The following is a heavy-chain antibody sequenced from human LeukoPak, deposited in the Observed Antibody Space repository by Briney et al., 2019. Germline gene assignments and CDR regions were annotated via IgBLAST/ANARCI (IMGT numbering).Heavy chain of an antibody. D-gene: IGHD2-15*01. CDR2: IYYSGST. V-gene: IGHV4-59*08. J-gene: IGHJ2*01. CDR1: GGSISSYY. Sequence: SETLSLTCTVSGGSISSYYWSWIRQPPGKGLEWIGYIYYSGSTNYNPSLTSRVTISVDTSKNQFSLKLSSVTAADTAVYYCARQGGGLWYFDLWGRGTLVTVSS. CDR3: ARQGGGLWYFDL.